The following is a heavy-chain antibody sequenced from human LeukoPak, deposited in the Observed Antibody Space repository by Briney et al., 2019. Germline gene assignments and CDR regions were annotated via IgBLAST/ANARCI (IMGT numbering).Heavy chain of an antibody. J-gene: IGHJ4*02. Sequence: PAETVSLICALSGGSISSSNWWDWVRQPPGKGLEWIGEIYHSGSTNYNPSVKSRVTISVDKSKNPFSLKLSCVTDADMAVYYCARIGIRYFDWTYWGQGTLVTVSS. CDR1: GGSISSSNW. D-gene: IGHD3-9*01. CDR3: ARIGIRYFDWTY. V-gene: IGHV4-4*02. CDR2: IYHSGST.